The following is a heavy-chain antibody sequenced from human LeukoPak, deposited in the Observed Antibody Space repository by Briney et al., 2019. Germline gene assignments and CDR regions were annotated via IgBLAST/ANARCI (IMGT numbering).Heavy chain of an antibody. J-gene: IGHJ4*02. CDR2: INPNSGGT. Sequence: GASVKVSCKASGYTFTGYYMHWVRQAPGQGLEWMGWINPNSGGTNYAQKFQGRVTMTRDTSINTAYMELSRLRSDDTAVYHCARALSQGSTVTDYWGQGTLVTVSS. CDR3: ARALSQGSTVTDY. V-gene: IGHV1-2*02. CDR1: GYTFTGYY. D-gene: IGHD4-17*01.